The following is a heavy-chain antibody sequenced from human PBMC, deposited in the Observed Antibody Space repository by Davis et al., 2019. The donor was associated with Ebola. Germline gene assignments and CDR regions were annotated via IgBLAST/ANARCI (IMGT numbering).Heavy chain of an antibody. V-gene: IGHV3-7*01. J-gene: IGHJ4*02. Sequence: GESLKISCAASGFTFSSYWMSWVRQAPGKGLEWVANIKQDGSEKYYVDSVKGRFTISRDNAKNSLYLQMNSLRAEDTAVYYCARPSYETLYDYWGQGTLVTVSS. CDR3: ARPSYETLYDY. D-gene: IGHD5-12*01. CDR1: GFTFSSYW. CDR2: IKQDGSEK.